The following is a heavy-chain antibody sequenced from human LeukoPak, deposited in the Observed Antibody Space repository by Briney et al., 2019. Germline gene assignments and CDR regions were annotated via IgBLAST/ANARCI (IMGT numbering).Heavy chain of an antibody. CDR1: GFTFDDYG. J-gene: IGHJ4*02. CDR2: INWNGGST. CDR3: ARDDSSGYYYVVY. V-gene: IGHV3-20*04. Sequence: GGSLRPSCAASGFTFDDYGMSWVHQAPGKGLEWVSGINWNGGSTGYADSVKGRFTISRDNAKNSLYLQMNSLRAEDTALYYCARDDSSGYYYVVYWGQGTLVTVSS. D-gene: IGHD3-22*01.